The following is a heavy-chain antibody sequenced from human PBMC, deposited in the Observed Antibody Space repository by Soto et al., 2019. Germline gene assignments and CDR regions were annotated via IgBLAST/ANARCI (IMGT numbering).Heavy chain of an antibody. Sequence: GGSLRLSCAASGFTFSRDGMSWVRQAPGKGLEWVSLITDNGGSTYYADSVKGRFTISRDNTKNTLFLQMNSLRAEDTAVYYCAKERGTTTAFDYWGQGALVTVSS. V-gene: IGHV3-23*01. CDR1: GFTFSRDG. CDR3: AKERGTTTAFDY. D-gene: IGHD4-17*01. CDR2: ITDNGGST. J-gene: IGHJ4*02.